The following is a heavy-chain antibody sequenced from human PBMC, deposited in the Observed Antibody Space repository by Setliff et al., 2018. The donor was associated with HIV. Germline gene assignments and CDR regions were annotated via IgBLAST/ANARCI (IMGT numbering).Heavy chain of an antibody. Sequence: ASVKVSCKASGYTFSDYGISWVRQAPGQGLEWMGWISVYNGNTNYAQKFQGRLSMSTASSTSTANMFLRSLRYDDTAVYYCARTPRIMVTLKGEYYYYYMDVWGKGTTVTVSS. CDR3: ARTPRIMVTLKGEYYYYYMDV. D-gene: IGHD2-8*01. CDR1: GYTFSDYG. CDR2: ISVYNGNT. J-gene: IGHJ6*03. V-gene: IGHV1-18*01.